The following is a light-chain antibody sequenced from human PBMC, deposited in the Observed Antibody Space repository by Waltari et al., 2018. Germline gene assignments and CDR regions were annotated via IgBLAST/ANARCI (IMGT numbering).Light chain of an antibody. CDR3: CSYAGENTMI. V-gene: IGLV2-23*01. J-gene: IGLJ2*01. Sequence: QSALTQPASVSGSPGQSATISCTGTYYDIGNYDLVSWYQQYPGKAPRLIIYEATSRPSWVSNRFSASKSGNTASLTISGLQTEDEAHYYCCSYAGENTMIFGGGTRLTVL. CDR2: EAT. CDR1: YYDIGNYDL.